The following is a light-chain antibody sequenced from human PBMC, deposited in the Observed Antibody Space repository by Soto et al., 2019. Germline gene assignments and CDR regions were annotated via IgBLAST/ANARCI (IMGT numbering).Light chain of an antibody. Sequence: DIQMTQSPSSVSASVGDRVTITCRASQGISSWLDWYQQKPGKAPNLLIYGASSLQSGVPSRFSGSASGTDFTLTVTSLQPVDFATYYCQQADSFPLTFGGGTKVDIK. J-gene: IGKJ4*01. V-gene: IGKV1-12*01. CDR2: GAS. CDR1: QGISSW. CDR3: QQADSFPLT.